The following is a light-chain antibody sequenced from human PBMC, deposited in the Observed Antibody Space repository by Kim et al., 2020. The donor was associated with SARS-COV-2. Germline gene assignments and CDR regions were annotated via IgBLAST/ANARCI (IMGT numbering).Light chain of an antibody. Sequence: GQSVTVPATGTSSDVGGYNFGYWYQHHPGKAHKLMIYDVNKRPSGVPDRFSGSKSGNTASLTISGLQAEDEADYYCCSYAGSYTLVFGGGTQLTVL. CDR2: DVN. CDR3: CSYAGSYTLV. V-gene: IGLV2-11*01. J-gene: IGLJ2*01. CDR1: SSDVGGYNF.